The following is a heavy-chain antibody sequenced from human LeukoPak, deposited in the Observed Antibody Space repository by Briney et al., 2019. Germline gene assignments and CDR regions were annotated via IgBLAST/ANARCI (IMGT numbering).Heavy chain of an antibody. Sequence: ASVKVSCKASGGTFSIYAISWVRQAPGQGLEWMGGIIPIFGTANYAQKFQGRVTITADESTSTAYMELSSLRSEDTAVYYCARDQGDTAMVEAKHAFDIWGQGTMVTVSS. D-gene: IGHD5-18*01. V-gene: IGHV1-69*13. CDR2: IIPIFGTA. CDR3: ARDQGDTAMVEAKHAFDI. CDR1: GGTFSIYA. J-gene: IGHJ3*02.